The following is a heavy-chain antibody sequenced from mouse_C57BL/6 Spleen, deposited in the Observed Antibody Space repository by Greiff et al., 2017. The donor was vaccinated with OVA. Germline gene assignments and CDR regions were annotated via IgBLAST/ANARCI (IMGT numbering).Heavy chain of an antibody. V-gene: IGHV1-9*01. CDR2: ILPGSGST. CDR3: SSFIATVEDYDY. CDR1: GYTFTGYW. D-gene: IGHD1-1*01. J-gene: IGHJ2*01. Sequence: QVQLKQSGAELMKPGASVKLSCKATGYTFTGYWIAWVKQRPGHGLEWIGEILPGSGSTNYTEKFKGKATFTADTSSNTAYMQLSRLTTEDSAIYNCSSFIATVEDYDYWGQGTTLTVSA.